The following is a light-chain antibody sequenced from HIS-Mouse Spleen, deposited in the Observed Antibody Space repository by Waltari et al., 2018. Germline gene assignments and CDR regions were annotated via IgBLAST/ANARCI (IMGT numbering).Light chain of an antibody. J-gene: IGLJ2*01. CDR3: SSYTSSSTLVV. CDR1: SSDVGGYNY. Sequence: QSALTQPASVSGSPGQSITISCPGTSSDVGGYNYVPWYQQPPGKAPKLLIYEVVKRPSGVSNRFSGSKSGNTASLTISGLQAEDEADYYCSSYTSSSTLVVFGGGTKLTVL. CDR2: EVV. V-gene: IGLV2-14*01.